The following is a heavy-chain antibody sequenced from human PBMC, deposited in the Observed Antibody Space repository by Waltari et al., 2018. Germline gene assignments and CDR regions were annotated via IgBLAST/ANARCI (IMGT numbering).Heavy chain of an antibody. CDR3: ARHVGEATTFDY. CDR1: GGSISTSSYY. D-gene: IGHD1-26*01. J-gene: IGHJ4*02. V-gene: IGHV4-39*01. Sequence: QLQLQESGPGLVKPSETLSLTCSVSGGSISTSSYYWGWIRQPPGKGLEWIGSIHYRGSTYYNPSLKSRVTISVDTSKNQFSLRLTSVTAADTAVYYCARHVGEATTFDYWGQGTLVTVSS. CDR2: IHYRGST.